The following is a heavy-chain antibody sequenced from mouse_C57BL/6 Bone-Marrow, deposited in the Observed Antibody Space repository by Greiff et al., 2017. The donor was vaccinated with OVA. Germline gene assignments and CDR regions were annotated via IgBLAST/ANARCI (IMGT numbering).Heavy chain of an antibody. D-gene: IGHD1-1*01. J-gene: IGHJ3*01. CDR2: INPYNGGT. V-gene: IGHV1-19*01. Sequence: EVQLKQSGPVLVKPGASVKMSCKASGYTFTDYYMNWVKQSHGKSLEWIGVINPYNGGTSYNQKFKGKATLTVDKSSSTAYMELNSLTSEDSAVYYCAKLRTSAWFAYWGQGTLVTVSA. CDR1: GYTFTDYY. CDR3: AKLRTSAWFAY.